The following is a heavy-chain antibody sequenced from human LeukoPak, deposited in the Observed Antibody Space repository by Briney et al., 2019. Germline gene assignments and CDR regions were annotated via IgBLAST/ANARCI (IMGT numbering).Heavy chain of an antibody. CDR2: ISSSSSTI. J-gene: IGHJ4*02. CDR1: GFXFSNYN. CDR3: AREILSGYSDY. V-gene: IGHV3-48*02. Sequence: PGGSQRLSCAASGFXFSNYNINWVRQAPGKGLEWVSHISSSSSTIYYADSVKGRFTISRDNAKNSLYLQMNNLRDEDTAVYYCAREILSGYSDYWGQGTLVTVSS. D-gene: IGHD3-9*01.